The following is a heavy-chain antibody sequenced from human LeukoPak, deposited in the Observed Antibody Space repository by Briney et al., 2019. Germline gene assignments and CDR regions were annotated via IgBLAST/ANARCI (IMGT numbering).Heavy chain of an antibody. CDR1: GGSISNYY. CDR2: IYYSGSI. V-gene: IGHV4-59*08. Sequence: SETLSLTCTVSGGSISNYYWSWIRQPPGRGLEWIGYIYYSGSINYNPSLKSRVIISVDTPKNHFSLKLSSVTAADTAVYYCASHRTEHYSNKPFAFDLWGQGTMVTVSS. CDR3: ASHRTEHYSNKPFAFDL. D-gene: IGHD4-11*01. J-gene: IGHJ3*01.